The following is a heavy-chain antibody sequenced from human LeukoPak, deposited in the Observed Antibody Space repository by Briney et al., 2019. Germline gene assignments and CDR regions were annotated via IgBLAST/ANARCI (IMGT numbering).Heavy chain of an antibody. Sequence: ASVKVSCKASGYTFTSYYMHWVRQAPGQGPEWMGIINPSGGSTSYAQKFQGRVTMTRDMSTSTVYMELSSLRSEDTAVYYCARDEEILRAFDIWGQGTMVTVSS. J-gene: IGHJ3*02. CDR2: INPSGGST. CDR3: ARDEEILRAFDI. CDR1: GYTFTSYY. D-gene: IGHD3-16*01. V-gene: IGHV1-46*01.